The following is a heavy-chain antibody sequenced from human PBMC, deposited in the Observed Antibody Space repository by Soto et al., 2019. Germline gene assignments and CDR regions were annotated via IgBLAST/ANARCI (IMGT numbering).Heavy chain of an antibody. V-gene: IGHV1-2*04. D-gene: IGHD1-1*01. CDR3: ARDLDISGGYYFDY. CDR2: INPNSGGT. Sequence: ASVKVSCKASGYTFTGYYMHWVRQAPGQGLEWMGWINPNSGGTNYAQRFQGWVTMTRDTSISTAYMELSRLRSDDTAVYYCARDLDISGGYYFDYWGQGTLVTVSS. CDR1: GYTFTGYY. J-gene: IGHJ4*02.